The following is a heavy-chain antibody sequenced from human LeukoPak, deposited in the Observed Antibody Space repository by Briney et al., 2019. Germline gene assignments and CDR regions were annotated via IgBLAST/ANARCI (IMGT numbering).Heavy chain of an antibody. V-gene: IGHV3-21*01. CDR3: ARVRGYSGYDYNDY. Sequence: GGSLRLSCAASGFTFSSYSMNWVRQAPGKGLEWVSSISSSSSYIYYADSVKGRFTISRDNAKNPLYLQMNSLRAEDTAVYYCARVRGYSGYDYNDYWGQGTLVTVSS. D-gene: IGHD5-12*01. CDR2: ISSSSSYI. CDR1: GFTFSSYS. J-gene: IGHJ4*02.